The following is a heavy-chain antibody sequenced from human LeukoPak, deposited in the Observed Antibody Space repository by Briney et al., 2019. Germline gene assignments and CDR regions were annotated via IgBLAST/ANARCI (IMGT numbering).Heavy chain of an antibody. CDR2: ISSNGGST. V-gene: IGHV3-64*01. CDR3: AREEGGATRRYFDY. J-gene: IGHJ4*02. D-gene: IGHD1-26*01. Sequence: PGGSLRLSCAASGFTFSSYAMHWVRQAPGKGLEYVSAISSNGGSTYYANSVKGRFTISRDNSKNTLYLQMGSLRAEDMAVYYCAREEGGATRRYFDYWGQGTLVTVSS. CDR1: GFTFSSYA.